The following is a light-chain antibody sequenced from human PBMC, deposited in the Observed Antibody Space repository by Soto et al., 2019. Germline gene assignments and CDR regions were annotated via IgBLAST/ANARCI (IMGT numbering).Light chain of an antibody. J-gene: IGKJ1*01. CDR3: QQYNDNWT. CDR2: KAS. V-gene: IGKV1-5*03. Sequence: DIRMTQSPSTLSASVGDRVTITCRASQSISSWLAWYQQKPGTAPNLVIYKASTLQSGGPSRFSGSGSGTEFTLTISSLQPDDSATYYCQQYNDNWTFGQGTKVEIK. CDR1: QSISSW.